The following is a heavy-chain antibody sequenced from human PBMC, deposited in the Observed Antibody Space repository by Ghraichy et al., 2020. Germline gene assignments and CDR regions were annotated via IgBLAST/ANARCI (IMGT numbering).Heavy chain of an antibody. CDR2: IKQDASDE. V-gene: IGHV3-7*01. CDR3: ARDFGYGGNPLDS. CDR1: GFPISTYW. Sequence: LSLTCAASGFPISTYWMSWVRQAPGKGLEWVANIKQDASDEYYVDSVKGRFIASRDNVRNTLYLQMNSLRADDTAVYYCARDFGYGGNPLDSWGQGTQVTVSS. D-gene: IGHD4/OR15-4a*01. J-gene: IGHJ4*02.